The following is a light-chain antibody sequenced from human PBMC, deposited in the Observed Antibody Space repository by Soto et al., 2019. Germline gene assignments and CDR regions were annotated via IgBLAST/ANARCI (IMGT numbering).Light chain of an antibody. CDR1: IGPVTSGCF. Sequence: QTVVTQEPSLTVSPGGTVTLTCASSIGPVTSGCFPNWFQQQPGQTPRSLIYTTSNKQSWTPARFSGSLLGGKAALTLSDAQPEDETDYYCLLYYDNAWFFGGGTKVTVL. V-gene: IGLV7-43*01. CDR2: TTS. CDR3: LLYYDNAWF. J-gene: IGLJ3*02.